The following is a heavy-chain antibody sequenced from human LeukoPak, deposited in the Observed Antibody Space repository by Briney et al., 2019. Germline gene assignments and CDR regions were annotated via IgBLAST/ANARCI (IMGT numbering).Heavy chain of an antibody. D-gene: IGHD1-26*01. CDR2: VSPYSGNT. V-gene: IGHV1-18*01. CDR1: GYTFPRYG. J-gene: IGHJ3*02. CDR3: ARDWSGSYYGAFDM. Sequence: ASVKVSCKASGYTFPRYGISWVRQAPGQGLEWMGWVSPYSGNTKYAQKLQGRVTMTTDTSTSTAYMELRTLRSDDTAVYYCARDWSGSYYGAFDMWGQGTTVTVSS.